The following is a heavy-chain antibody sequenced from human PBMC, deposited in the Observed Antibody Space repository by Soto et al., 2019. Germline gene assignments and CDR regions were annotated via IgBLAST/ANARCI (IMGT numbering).Heavy chain of an antibody. CDR2: ILNGGGTT. J-gene: IGHJ4*02. Sequence: EVQLLESGGSLVQPGGSLRLSCAASGFTFSNFAMSWMRQAPGKGLEWVSAILNGGGTTYYADSVKGRFTISRDDSRNTLFLQVNSLRAEDTAIYYCAKVTRNGYSSFDSRGQGTLVTVSS. D-gene: IGHD3-22*01. CDR1: GFTFSNFA. CDR3: AKVTRNGYSSFDS. V-gene: IGHV3-23*01.